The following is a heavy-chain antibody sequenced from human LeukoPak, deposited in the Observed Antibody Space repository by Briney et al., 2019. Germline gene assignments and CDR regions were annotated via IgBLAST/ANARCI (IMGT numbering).Heavy chain of an antibody. J-gene: IGHJ4*02. CDR2: IYYSGST. CDR3: AREGDEGYLFDY. CDR1: GGSISSSSYY. Sequence: SETLSVTCTVSGGSISSSSYYWGWIRQPPGKGLEWIGSIYYSGSTYYNPSLKSRVTISVDTSKNQFSLQLNSVTPEDTAVYYCAREGDEGYLFDYWGQGTLVTVPS. D-gene: IGHD5-24*01. V-gene: IGHV4-39*07.